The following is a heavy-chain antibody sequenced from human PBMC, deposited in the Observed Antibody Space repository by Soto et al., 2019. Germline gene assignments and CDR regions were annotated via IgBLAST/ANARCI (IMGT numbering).Heavy chain of an antibody. CDR3: ERGGRSSSWGY. Sequence: QVQLQQWGAGLLKPSETLSLTCAVYGGSFSGYYWSWIRQPPGKGLEWIGEINHSGSTNYNPTLKGRVTRSVDASKNQFSLKLGSVTAADTAVYYCERGGRSSSWGYWGRGTLVTVSS. CDR1: GGSFSGYY. CDR2: INHSGST. V-gene: IGHV4-34*01. D-gene: IGHD6-13*01. J-gene: IGHJ4*02.